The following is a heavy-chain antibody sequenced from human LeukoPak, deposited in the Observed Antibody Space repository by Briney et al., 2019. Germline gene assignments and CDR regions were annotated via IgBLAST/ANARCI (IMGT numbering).Heavy chain of an antibody. D-gene: IGHD2-15*01. V-gene: IGHV4-4*02. Sequence: SETLSLTCAVSGGSISSSNWWSWVRQPPGKGLEWIGEIYHSGSTNYNPSLKSRVTISVDTSKNQFSLKLSSVTAADTAVYYCARGPYCSGGSCPFNWFDPWGQGTLVTVSS. CDR1: GGSISSSNW. J-gene: IGHJ5*02. CDR3: ARGPYCSGGSCPFNWFDP. CDR2: IYHSGST.